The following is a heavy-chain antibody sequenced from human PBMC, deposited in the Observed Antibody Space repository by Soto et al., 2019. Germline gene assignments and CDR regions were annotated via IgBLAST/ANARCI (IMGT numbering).Heavy chain of an antibody. Sequence: QVQLQESGPGLVKPSQTLSLTCTVSGGSISSGDYYWSWIRQPPGKGREWIGYIYYSGSTYYNPSLKSRVTISVDTSKNQFSLKLSSVTAADTAVYYCARELASSGSPLDYWGQGTLVTVSS. CDR1: GGSISSGDYY. V-gene: IGHV4-30-4*01. J-gene: IGHJ4*02. CDR2: IYYSGST. D-gene: IGHD1-26*01. CDR3: ARELASSGSPLDY.